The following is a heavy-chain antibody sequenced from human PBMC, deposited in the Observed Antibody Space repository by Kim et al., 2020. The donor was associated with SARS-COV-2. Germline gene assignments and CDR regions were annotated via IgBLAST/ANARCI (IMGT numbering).Heavy chain of an antibody. V-gene: IGHV4-38-2*02. J-gene: IGHJ4*02. CDR1: GYSISSGYY. Sequence: SETLSLTCTVSGYSISSGYYWGWIRQPPGKGLEWIGSIYHSGSTYYNPSLKSRVTISVDTSKNQFSLKLSSVTAADTAVYYCARVDDSSGYYPFDYWGQG. CDR3: ARVDDSSGYYPFDY. D-gene: IGHD3-22*01. CDR2: IYHSGST.